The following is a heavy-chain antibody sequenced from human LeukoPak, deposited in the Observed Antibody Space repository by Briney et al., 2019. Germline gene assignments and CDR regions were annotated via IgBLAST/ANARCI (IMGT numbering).Heavy chain of an antibody. V-gene: IGHV1-69*13. CDR1: GGTFSSYA. Sequence: SVKVSCKASGGTFSSYAISWVRQAPGQGLEWMGGIIPIFGTANYAQKFQGRVTITADESTSSAYMELSSLRSEDTAVYYCARDEYCSSTSCYVGWGQGTLVTVSS. CDR2: IIPIFGTA. D-gene: IGHD2-2*01. J-gene: IGHJ4*02. CDR3: ARDEYCSSTSCYVG.